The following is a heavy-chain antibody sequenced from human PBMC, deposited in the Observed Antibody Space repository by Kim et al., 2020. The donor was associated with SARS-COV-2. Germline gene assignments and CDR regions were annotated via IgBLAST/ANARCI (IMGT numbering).Heavy chain of an antibody. CDR1: GGSISSSSYY. V-gene: IGHV4-39*01. J-gene: IGHJ6*02. CDR3: ARQRALEGRVTYYDYVWGSSYNYGMDV. CDR2: IYYSGST. D-gene: IGHD3-16*01. Sequence: SETLSLTCTVSGGSISSSSYYWGWIRQPPGKGLEWIGSIYYSGSTYYNPSLKSRVTISVDTSKNQFSLKLSSVTAADTAVYYCARQRALEGRVTYYDYVWGSSYNYGMDVWGQGTTVTVSS.